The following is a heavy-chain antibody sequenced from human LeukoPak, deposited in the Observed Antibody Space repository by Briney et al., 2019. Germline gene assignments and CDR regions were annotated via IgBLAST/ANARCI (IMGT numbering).Heavy chain of an antibody. CDR3: TRRVGGTPDY. CDR2: IGIDVRDS. CDR1: GFTSFNYV. V-gene: IGHV3-23*01. J-gene: IGHJ4*02. Sequence: PGGSPRLSSAASGFTSFNYVMTRVPQAPREGLEWVSAIGIDVRDSDYADSVKGRFTISRDNSKNTVYKQMNSLRAEDTGLYYCTRRVGGTPDYWGLGTLVTVCS. D-gene: IGHD1-26*01.